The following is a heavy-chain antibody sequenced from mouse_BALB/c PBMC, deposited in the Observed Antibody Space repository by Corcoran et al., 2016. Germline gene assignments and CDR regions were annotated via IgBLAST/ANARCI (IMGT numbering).Heavy chain of an antibody. CDR2: INPYNGAT. D-gene: IGHD1-2*01. CDR1: GYSFTGYY. J-gene: IGHJ2*01. Sequence: EVQLQQSGPELVKPGASVKISCKASGYSFTGYYMHWVKQSHVKSLEWIGRINPYNGATSYNQNFKDKASLTVDKSSSTAYMELHSLTSEDSAVYYCARRGYGYHYFDYWGQGTTLTVSS. CDR3: ARRGYGYHYFDY. V-gene: IGHV1-26*01.